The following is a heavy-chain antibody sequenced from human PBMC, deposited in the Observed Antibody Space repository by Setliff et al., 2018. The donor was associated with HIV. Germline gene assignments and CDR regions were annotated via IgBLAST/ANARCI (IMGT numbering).Heavy chain of an antibody. Sequence: ASVKVSCKASGYTFTSYAMNWVRQAPGQGLEWMGWINTNTGKPTYAQGFTGRFVFSLDTSVSTAYLQISSLKAEDTAVYYCARDGGNFWSGPSLYYYYYMDVWGKGTTVTVSS. CDR1: GYTFTSYA. D-gene: IGHD3-3*01. J-gene: IGHJ6*03. CDR3: ARDGGNFWSGPSLYYYYYMDV. V-gene: IGHV7-4-1*02. CDR2: INTNTGKP.